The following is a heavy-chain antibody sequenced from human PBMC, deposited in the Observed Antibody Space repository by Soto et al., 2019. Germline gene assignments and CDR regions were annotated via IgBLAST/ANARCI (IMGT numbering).Heavy chain of an antibody. CDR1: GFTFSDYY. D-gene: IGHD6-19*01. Sequence: PGGSLRLSCAASGFTFSDYYMTWIRQAPGKGLEWVSYISSTSTYTQYADSVRGRFTISRDNAKNSLFLQMNSLRAEDTAVYYCARDGTGWASYFDYWGQGTLVTVSS. CDR2: ISSTSTYT. J-gene: IGHJ4*02. V-gene: IGHV3-11*05. CDR3: ARDGTGWASYFDY.